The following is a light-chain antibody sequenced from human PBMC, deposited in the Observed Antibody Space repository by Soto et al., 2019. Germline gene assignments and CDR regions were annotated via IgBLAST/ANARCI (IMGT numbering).Light chain of an antibody. Sequence: DIQMTQSPSTLSGSVGDRVTITCRASQRISGWLAWHQQKPGKAPKLLIYDVSALKRGVPPRFSGSGSGTEFTLNHSSLQAEYFATYYLSQKYCFFVTIGQGTKVDIK. V-gene: IGKV1-5*01. CDR2: DVS. CDR1: QRISGW. CDR3: SQKYCFFVT. J-gene: IGKJ1*01.